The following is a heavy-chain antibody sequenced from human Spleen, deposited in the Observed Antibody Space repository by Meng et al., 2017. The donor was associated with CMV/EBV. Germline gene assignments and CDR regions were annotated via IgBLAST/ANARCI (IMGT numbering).Heavy chain of an antibody. J-gene: IGHJ6*02. D-gene: IGHD2-21*02. CDR1: GGSISSSNYF. CDR2: IYYRGGT. V-gene: IGHV4-39*07. CDR3: ARDDFTAQGDYYYYAMDV. Sequence: SETLSLTCTVSGGSISSSNYFWGWVRQPPGKGLEWIGSIYYRGGTYYNPSLKSRVTMSVDTSMNHFSLNLSSVTAADTAVYYCARDDFTAQGDYYYYAMDVWGQGTAVTVSS.